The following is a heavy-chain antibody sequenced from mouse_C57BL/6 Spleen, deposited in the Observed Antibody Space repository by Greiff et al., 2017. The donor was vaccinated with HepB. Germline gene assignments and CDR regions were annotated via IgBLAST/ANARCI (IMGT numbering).Heavy chain of an antibody. V-gene: IGHV5-4*01. CDR3: ARDPGKFDY. J-gene: IGHJ2*01. CDR1: GFTFSSYA. Sequence: EVKVEESGGGLVKPGGSLKLSCAASGFTFSSYAMSWVRQTPEKRLEWVATISDGGSYTYYPDNVKGRFTISRDNAKNNLYLQMSHLKSEDTAMYYCARDPGKFDYWGQGTTLTVSS. CDR2: ISDGGSYT.